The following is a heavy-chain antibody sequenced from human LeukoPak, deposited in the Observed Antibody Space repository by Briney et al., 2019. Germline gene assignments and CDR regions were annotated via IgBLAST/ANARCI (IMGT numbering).Heavy chain of an antibody. Sequence: GASVKVSCKASGYTFTSYAMHWVRQAPGQWLEWMGWINAGNGNTKYSQKFQGRVTITRDTSASTAYMELSSLRSEDTAVYYCARDQTRLSGYYPDYWGQGTLVTVSS. D-gene: IGHD3-22*01. V-gene: IGHV1-3*01. CDR1: GYTFTSYA. CDR3: ARDQTRLSGYYPDY. J-gene: IGHJ4*02. CDR2: INAGNGNT.